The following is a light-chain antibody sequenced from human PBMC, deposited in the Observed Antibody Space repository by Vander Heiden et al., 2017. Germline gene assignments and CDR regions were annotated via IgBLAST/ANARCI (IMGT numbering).Light chain of an antibody. CDR3: QQRSNWPLT. V-gene: IGKV3-11*01. J-gene: IGKJ4*01. CDR1: QSVSSY. Sequence: EIVLTQSPATLSLSPGERATLPCRASQSVSSYLAWYQQKPGQAPRLLIFDASNRATGIPARFSGSGSGTDFTLTISSLEPEDFALYHCQQRSNWPLTFGGGTKVEIK. CDR2: DAS.